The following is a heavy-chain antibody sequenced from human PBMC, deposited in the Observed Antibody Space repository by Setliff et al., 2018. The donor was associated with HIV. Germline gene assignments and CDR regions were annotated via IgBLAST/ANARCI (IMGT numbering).Heavy chain of an antibody. J-gene: IGHJ4*02. Sequence: GGSLRLSCAASGFTFSDDYMSWIRQTPGKGLEWVANIKQEGSEKNYVDSVKGRFTISRDNAKNSLYLQMNSLSVEDTAVYYCARDYWVAGLDSWGQGTLVTVSS. CDR2: IKQEGSEK. CDR1: GFTFSDDY. D-gene: IGHD6-19*01. V-gene: IGHV3-7*01. CDR3: ARDYWVAGLDS.